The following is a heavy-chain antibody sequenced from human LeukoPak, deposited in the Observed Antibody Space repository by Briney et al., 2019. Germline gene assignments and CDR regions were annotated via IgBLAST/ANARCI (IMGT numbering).Heavy chain of an antibody. CDR1: GFTFSDYH. J-gene: IGHJ4*02. V-gene: IGHV3-11*05. CDR2: ISSSSTYT. Sequence: GGSLRLSCAASGFTFSDYHMSWIRQAPGKGLEWVSYISSSSTYTNYADSVKGRFTISRDNAKNSLYPQMNSLRAEDTAVYYCARDRVAATTSYFDYWGQGTLVTVSS. CDR3: ARDRVAATTSYFDY. D-gene: IGHD6-19*01.